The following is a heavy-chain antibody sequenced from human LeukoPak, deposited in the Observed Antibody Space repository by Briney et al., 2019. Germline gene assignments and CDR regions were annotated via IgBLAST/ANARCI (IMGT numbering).Heavy chain of an antibody. Sequence: ASVNVSCKASGYSFISYGISWVRQAPGQGLEWMGSISAYNGNINYAQKLQGRVTMTTDTSTSTAYMELRSLRSDDTAVYYCARDIHYSDSSGYPEYWGRGTLVTVSS. J-gene: IGHJ4*02. D-gene: IGHD3-22*01. CDR1: GYSFISYG. CDR3: ARDIHYSDSSGYPEY. CDR2: ISAYNGNI. V-gene: IGHV1-18*01.